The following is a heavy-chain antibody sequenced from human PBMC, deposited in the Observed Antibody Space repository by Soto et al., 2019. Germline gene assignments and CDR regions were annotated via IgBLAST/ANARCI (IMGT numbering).Heavy chain of an antibody. J-gene: IGHJ4*02. D-gene: IGHD2-2*01. CDR3: AKDQRESSSSEPFDY. CDR1: VFAFSSYD. CDR2: VSGSGRST. V-gene: IGHV3-23*01. Sequence: PRGSLRLSFAASVFAFSSYDMSWVRQAPGKGPEWVSVVSGSGRSTYYADSVKGRFTISRDNSKNTLYLQMNSLRAEDTAVYYCAKDQRESSSSEPFDYWGQGTLVTVSS.